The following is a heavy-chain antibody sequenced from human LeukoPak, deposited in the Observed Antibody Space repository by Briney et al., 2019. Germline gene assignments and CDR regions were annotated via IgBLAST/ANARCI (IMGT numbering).Heavy chain of an antibody. Sequence: SETLSLTCTVSGYSISSGYYWGWTRQSPGKGLEWIGSIYHGGSTYYNPSLRSRVIVSVDTSKNHFSLQMSSVPAADTAVYYCARDLASCAGDCYSDGFDYWGQGTLITVSS. J-gene: IGHJ4*02. V-gene: IGHV4-38-2*02. CDR3: ARDLASCAGDCYSDGFDY. D-gene: IGHD2-21*02. CDR2: IYHGGST. CDR1: GYSISSGYY.